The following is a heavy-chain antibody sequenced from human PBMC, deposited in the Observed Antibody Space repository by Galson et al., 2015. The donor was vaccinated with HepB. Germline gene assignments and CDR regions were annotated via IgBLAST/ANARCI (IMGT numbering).Heavy chain of an antibody. J-gene: IGHJ4*02. CDR2: IYYSGST. CDR1: GGSISSSSYY. Sequence: SETLSLTCTVSGGSISSSSYYWGWIRQPPGTGLEWIGSIYYSGSTYYNPSLKSRVTISVDTSKNQFSLKLSSVTAADTAVYYCARLKGSSSWYFDYWGQGTLVTVSS. CDR3: ARLKGSSSWYFDY. V-gene: IGHV4-39*01. D-gene: IGHD6-13*01.